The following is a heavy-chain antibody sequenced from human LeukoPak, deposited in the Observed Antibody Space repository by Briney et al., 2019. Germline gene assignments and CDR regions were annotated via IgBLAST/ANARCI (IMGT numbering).Heavy chain of an antibody. V-gene: IGHV3-53*05. CDR1: GFTVSNNY. D-gene: IGHD5-18*01. CDR2: IYSGGST. J-gene: IGHJ4*02. CDR3: AKGVLRQLWYALFDY. Sequence: GGSLRLSCAASGFTVSNNYMTWVRQAPGKGLEWVSVIYSGGSTYYADSVKGRFTISRDNAKNSLYLQMNSLRAEDTALYYCAKGVLRQLWYALFDYWGQGTLVTVSS.